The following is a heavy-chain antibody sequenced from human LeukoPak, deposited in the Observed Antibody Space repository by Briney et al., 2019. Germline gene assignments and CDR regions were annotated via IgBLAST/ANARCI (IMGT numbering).Heavy chain of an antibody. CDR1: GFTLSTYE. J-gene: IGHJ4*02. V-gene: IGHV3-48*03. CDR3: AKGSGSHYPTDFDY. CDR2: IGRYGVTT. Sequence: PGGSLRLSCAASGFTLSTYEMNWVRQAPGKGLEWVAYIGRYGVTTYYADSVKGRFTISGDNAKNSLNLQMSSLRAEDTALYYCAKGSGSHYPTDFDYWGQGTLVTVSS. D-gene: IGHD1-26*01.